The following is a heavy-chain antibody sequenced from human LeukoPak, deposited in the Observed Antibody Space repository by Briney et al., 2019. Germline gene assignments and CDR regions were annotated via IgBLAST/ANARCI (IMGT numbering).Heavy chain of an antibody. V-gene: IGHV3-53*01. CDR2: IYAGGAA. D-gene: IGHD2-2*01. CDR3: ARSTSYHFDS. J-gene: IGHJ4*02. CDR1: GFTFSSYG. Sequence: PGGSLRLSCAASGFTFSSYGMHWVRQAPGKGLEWVAVIYAGGAAYYADYAKGRFTISRDTSNNTLILQMHSLRVEDTAVYYCARSTSYHFDSWGQGTLVTVSS.